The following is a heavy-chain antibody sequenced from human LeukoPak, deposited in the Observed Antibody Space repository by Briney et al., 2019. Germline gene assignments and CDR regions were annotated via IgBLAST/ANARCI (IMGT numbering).Heavy chain of an antibody. V-gene: IGHV3-11*01. Sequence: ESGGSLRLSCAASGFTFSESYMTWIRQAPGKGLEWLSYISSGGSSIDYADSVKGRFTISRDNTKNSLYLQMNSLRAEDTAVYYCARYYAHAFDIWGQGTMVTVSS. CDR2: ISSGGSSI. D-gene: IGHD3-10*01. CDR1: GFTFSESY. J-gene: IGHJ3*02. CDR3: ARYYAHAFDI.